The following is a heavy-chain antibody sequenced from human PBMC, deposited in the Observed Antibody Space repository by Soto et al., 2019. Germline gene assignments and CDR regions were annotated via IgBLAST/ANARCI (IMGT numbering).Heavy chain of an antibody. CDR1: GGSISSSSYY. V-gene: IGHV4-39*01. CDR3: DRLSHPYWFDP. J-gene: IGHJ5*02. CDR2: IYYSGST. Sequence: PSETLCLTCTVSGGSISSSSYYWGWIRQPPGKGLEWIGSIYYSGSTYSNPSLKSRVTISVDTSKNQFSLKLTSVTAADTAIYFCDRLSHPYWFDPWGQGTLVTVSS.